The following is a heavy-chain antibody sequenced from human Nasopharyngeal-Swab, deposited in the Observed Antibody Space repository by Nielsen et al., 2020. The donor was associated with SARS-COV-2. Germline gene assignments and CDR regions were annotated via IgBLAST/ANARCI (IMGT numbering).Heavy chain of an antibody. J-gene: IGHJ6*02. V-gene: IGHV1-69*01. CDR3: ARAVEAYYYYGMDV. CDR2: IIPIFGTA. D-gene: IGHD5-24*01. Sequence: WVRQAPGQGLEWMGGIIPIFGTANYAQKFQGRVTITADESTSTAYMELSSLRSEDTAVYYCARAVEAYYYYGMDVWGQGTTVTDSS.